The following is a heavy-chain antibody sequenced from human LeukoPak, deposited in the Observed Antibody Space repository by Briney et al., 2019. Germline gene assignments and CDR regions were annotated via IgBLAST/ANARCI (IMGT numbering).Heavy chain of an antibody. J-gene: IGHJ4*02. CDR2: IYYHVNT. Sequence: PSETLSLTCTVSGGSISSSNYYWGWIRQPPGKGLEWIGNIYYHVNTYYNPSLKSRVTISVDTSKNQFSLKLSSVTAADTAVYYCARVSGYDWESFYDYWGQGTLVTVAS. CDR3: ARVSGYDWESFYDY. CDR1: GGSISSSNYY. V-gene: IGHV4-39*07. D-gene: IGHD5-12*01.